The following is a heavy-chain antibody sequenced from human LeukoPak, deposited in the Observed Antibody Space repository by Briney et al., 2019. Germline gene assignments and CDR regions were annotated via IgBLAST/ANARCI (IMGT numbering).Heavy chain of an antibody. V-gene: IGHV3-64*04. CDR1: GFTFSAYA. CDR3: ARARGGYDFDY. CDR2: ISPKGGSP. J-gene: IGHJ4*02. Sequence: PGGSLRLSCSASGFTFSAYAMHWVRQAPGKGLEYVSAISPKGGSPYYADSVKGRFTISRDNSKNTLYLQMSSLRAEDTAVYYCARARGGYDFDYWGQGTLVTVSS. D-gene: IGHD5-12*01.